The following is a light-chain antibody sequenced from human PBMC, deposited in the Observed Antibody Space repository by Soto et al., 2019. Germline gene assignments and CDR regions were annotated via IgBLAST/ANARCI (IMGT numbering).Light chain of an antibody. CDR2: SNN. CDR1: SSNIGFNI. Sequence: QAVVTQPPSASGTPGQRITISCSGSSSNIGFNIVNWYQQLPGTAPKLLMYSNNQRPSGVPDRFSGSKSGTSASLAISGLQSEDEADYYCAAWDDSLNGHVVFGGGTKLTVL. CDR3: AAWDDSLNGHVV. V-gene: IGLV1-44*01. J-gene: IGLJ2*01.